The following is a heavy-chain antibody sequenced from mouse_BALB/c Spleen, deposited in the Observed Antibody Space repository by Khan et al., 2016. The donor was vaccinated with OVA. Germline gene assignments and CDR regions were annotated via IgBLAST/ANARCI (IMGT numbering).Heavy chain of an antibody. CDR3: ASHLTGSFAY. V-gene: IGHV5-6*01. J-gene: IGHJ3*01. CDR1: GFTFSAYG. Sequence: EVELVESGGDLVRPGGSLKLSCAASGFTFSAYGMSWVRQSPDNRLEWVATISSDGSYTYYPDSLKGRVTISRDNAKSTLYLQMRSLKSEDTAMYYCASHLTGSFAYWGQGTLVTVSA. D-gene: IGHD4-1*01. CDR2: ISSDGSYT.